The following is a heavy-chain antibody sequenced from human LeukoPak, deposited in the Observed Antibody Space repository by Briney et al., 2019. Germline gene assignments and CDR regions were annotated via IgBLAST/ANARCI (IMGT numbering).Heavy chain of an antibody. Sequence: GSLRLSCAASGFTFSTYNMNWVRQAPGKGLEWVSVIYSGGSTYYADSAKGRFTMSRDNSKNTLYLQMNSLRAEDTAVYYCARDLISSGWYAGFGYWGQGTLVTVSS. J-gene: IGHJ4*02. CDR2: IYSGGST. D-gene: IGHD6-19*01. V-gene: IGHV3-66*01. CDR3: ARDLISSGWYAGFGY. CDR1: GFTFSTYN.